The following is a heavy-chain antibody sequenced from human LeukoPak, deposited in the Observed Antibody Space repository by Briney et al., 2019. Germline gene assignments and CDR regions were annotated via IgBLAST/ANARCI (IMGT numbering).Heavy chain of an antibody. V-gene: IGHV5-51*01. Sequence: GESLKISCKGPGYSFTSYWIGWVRQMPGKGLEWMGIIYPGDSDTRYSPSFQGQVTISADKSISTAYLQWSSLKASDTAMHYCARPSSYSSSWEGYFDYWGQGTLVTVSS. J-gene: IGHJ4*02. D-gene: IGHD6-13*01. CDR2: IYPGDSDT. CDR3: ARPSSYSSSWEGYFDY. CDR1: GYSFTSYW.